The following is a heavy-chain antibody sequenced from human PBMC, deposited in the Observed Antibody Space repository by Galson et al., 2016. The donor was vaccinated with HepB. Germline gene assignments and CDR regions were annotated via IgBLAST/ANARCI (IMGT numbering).Heavy chain of an antibody. J-gene: IGHJ4*02. D-gene: IGHD6-13*01. V-gene: IGHV3-53*01. CDR2: LYSGGTR. CDR1: GFTVSDYY. Sequence: SLRLSCAASGFTVSDYYMSWVRQAPGKGLEWVSVLYSGGTRYFADSVKGRFTLSRDTSKNTLYLQMNSLRVEYTAIYYCARARHSSNWYYFDYWGQGTLVTVSS. CDR3: ARARHSSNWYYFDY.